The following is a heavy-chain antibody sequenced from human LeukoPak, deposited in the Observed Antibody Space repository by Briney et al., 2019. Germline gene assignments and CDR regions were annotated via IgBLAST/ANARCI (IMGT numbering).Heavy chain of an antibody. CDR2: ISASGGST. D-gene: IGHD3-3*01. CDR3: AKWDSYYNFWSGYYIY. CDR1: GLTFSTYA. Sequence: GGSLRLSCAASGLTFSTYAMSWVRQPPGRGLEWVSLISASGGSTFYADSVKGRFTISRDNSKNTLYLQVNSLRAEDTAVYYCAKWDSYYNFWSGYYIYWGQGTLVTVSS. J-gene: IGHJ4*02. V-gene: IGHV3-23*01.